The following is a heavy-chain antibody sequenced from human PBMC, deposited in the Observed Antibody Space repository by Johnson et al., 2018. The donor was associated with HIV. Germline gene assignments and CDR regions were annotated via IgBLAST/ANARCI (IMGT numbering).Heavy chain of an antibody. D-gene: IGHD1-26*01. CDR2: ISYDGSNK. CDR1: GFTFSSYA. V-gene: IGHV3-30*04. Sequence: QVQLVESGGGLVKPGGSLRLSCAASGFTFSSYAMHWVRQAPGKGLEWVAVISYDGSNKYYADSVKGRFTISRDNSKNTLYLQMNSLRAEDTAVYYCARTVGAKEQGAFDIWGQGTMVTVSS. J-gene: IGHJ3*02. CDR3: ARTVGAKEQGAFDI.